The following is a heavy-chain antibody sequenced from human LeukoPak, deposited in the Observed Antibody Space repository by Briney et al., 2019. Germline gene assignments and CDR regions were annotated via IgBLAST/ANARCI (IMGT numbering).Heavy chain of an antibody. J-gene: IGHJ6*02. V-gene: IGHV3-33*01. CDR3: ARDSGYDLNGMDV. CDR2: IWYDGSNK. CDR1: GFTFSGYG. Sequence: QPGGSLRLSCAASGFTFSGYGMHWVRQAPGKGLEWVAVIWYDGSNKYYADSVKGRFTISRDNSKNTLYLQMNSLRAEDTAVYYCARDSGYDLNGMDVWGQGTTVTVSS. D-gene: IGHD5-12*01.